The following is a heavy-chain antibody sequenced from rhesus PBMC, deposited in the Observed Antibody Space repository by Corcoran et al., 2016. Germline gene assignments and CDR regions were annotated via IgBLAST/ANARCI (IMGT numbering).Heavy chain of an antibody. CDR1: GFSFSDYY. D-gene: IGHD3-16*01. CDR3: ARDEYYYSGSFPAY. Sequence: EVQLVESGGGLAKPGGSLRLSCAASGFSFSDYYMYWVCQAPGKGLEWVSGISYTGGSTDDADSVKGRFTISRDNAKNTLYLQMDSLRAEDTAVYYCARDEYYYSGSFPAYWGQGVLVTVSS. J-gene: IGHJ4*01. V-gene: IGHV3S18*01. CDR2: ISYTGGST.